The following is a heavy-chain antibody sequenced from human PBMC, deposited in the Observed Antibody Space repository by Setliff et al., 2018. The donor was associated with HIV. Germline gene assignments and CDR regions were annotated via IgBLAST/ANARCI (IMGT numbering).Heavy chain of an antibody. Sequence: ASVKVSCKTSGYTFDAKYIHWARQAPGQGLEWMGWINPNSGGTNYARKFQGRVTMTRDTSTSTAYMELNSLRSDDTAVYYCATAGGRSWFDPWGPGTLVTVSS. CDR2: INPNSGGT. J-gene: IGHJ5*02. D-gene: IGHD3-16*01. CDR1: GYTFDAKY. V-gene: IGHV1-2*02. CDR3: ATAGGRSWFDP.